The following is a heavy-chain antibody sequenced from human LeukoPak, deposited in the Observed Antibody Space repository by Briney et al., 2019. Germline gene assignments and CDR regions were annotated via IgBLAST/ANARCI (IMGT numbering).Heavy chain of an antibody. V-gene: IGHV5-51*01. Sequence: GESLKISCMGSGYSFTTYWIGWVRQMPGKGLEWMGIIYPGDSDTRYSPSFQGQVTISADKSISTAYLQWSSLKASDTAMYYCARGIYCSSTSCSHWFDPWGQGTLVTVSS. CDR2: IYPGDSDT. J-gene: IGHJ5*02. D-gene: IGHD2-2*01. CDR1: GYSFTTYW. CDR3: ARGIYCSSTSCSHWFDP.